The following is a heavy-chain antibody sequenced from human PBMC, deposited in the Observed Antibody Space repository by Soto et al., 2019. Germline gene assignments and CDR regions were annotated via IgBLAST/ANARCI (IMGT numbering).Heavy chain of an antibody. CDR3: AKTPNYYGSGSLYY. CDR2: ISYDGSNK. CDR1: GFTFSSYG. J-gene: IGHJ4*02. Sequence: QVQLVESGGGVVQPGRSLSLSCAASGFTFSSYGMHWVRQAPGKGLEWVAVISYDGSNKYYADSVKGRFTISRDNSKNTLYLQMNSLRAEDTAVYYCAKTPNYYGSGSLYYWGQGTLVTVSS. D-gene: IGHD3-10*01. V-gene: IGHV3-30*18.